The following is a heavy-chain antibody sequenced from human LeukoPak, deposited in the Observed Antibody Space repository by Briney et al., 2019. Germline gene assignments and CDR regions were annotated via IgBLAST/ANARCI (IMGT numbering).Heavy chain of an antibody. CDR2: IIPIFGTA. CDR3: AGARSYANWFDP. J-gene: IGHJ5*02. D-gene: IGHD1-26*01. CDR1: GGTFSSYA. Sequence: GASVKVSCKASGGTFSSYAISWVRQAPGQGLEWMGGIIPIFGTANYAQKFQGRVTITADKSTSTAYMELSSLRSEDTAVYYCAGARSYANWFDPWGQGTLVTVSS. V-gene: IGHV1-69*06.